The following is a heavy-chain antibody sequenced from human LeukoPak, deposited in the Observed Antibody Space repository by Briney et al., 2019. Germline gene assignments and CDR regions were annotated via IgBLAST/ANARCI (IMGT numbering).Heavy chain of an antibody. CDR3: ARDLVLDYYDSSGYDGYFDY. CDR1: GYTFTSYG. CDR2: ISAYNGNI. V-gene: IGHV1-18*01. J-gene: IGHJ4*02. D-gene: IGHD3-22*01. Sequence: ASVKVSCKASGYTFTSYGISWVRQAPGQGLEWMGWISAYNGNINYAQKLQGRVTMTTDTSTSTAYMELRSLRSDDTAVYYCARDLVLDYYDSSGYDGYFDYWGQGTLVTVSS.